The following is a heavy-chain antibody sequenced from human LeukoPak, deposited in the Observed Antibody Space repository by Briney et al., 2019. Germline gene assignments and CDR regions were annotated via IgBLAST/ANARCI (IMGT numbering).Heavy chain of an antibody. Sequence: GGSMRLSCAASGFTFSSYGMHWVRQAPGKGLEWVAVIWYDGSNKFYADSVKGRLTISRDNSKNTLYLQMNSLRAEDTAVYYCAKETRGSYSDYWGQGTLVTVSS. CDR3: AKETRGSYSDY. CDR2: IWYDGSNK. J-gene: IGHJ4*02. CDR1: GFTFSSYG. V-gene: IGHV3-33*06. D-gene: IGHD5-12*01.